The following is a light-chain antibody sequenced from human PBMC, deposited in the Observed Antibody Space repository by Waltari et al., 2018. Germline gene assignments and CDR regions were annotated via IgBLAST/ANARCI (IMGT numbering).Light chain of an antibody. CDR2: QAS. V-gene: IGKV1-5*03. J-gene: IGKJ4*01. CDR1: QRISNW. Sequence: DIQMTQSPSTLSASVGDRVTITCRASQRISNWLAWYQQKPGKAPKILIYQASKLENGVPSRFSGSGSGTEFTLTISSLQPDDFAAYYCQQYDSFPLTFGGGTNVEV. CDR3: QQYDSFPLT.